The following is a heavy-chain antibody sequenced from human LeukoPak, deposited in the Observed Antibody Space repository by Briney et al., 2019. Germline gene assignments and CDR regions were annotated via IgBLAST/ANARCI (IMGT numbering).Heavy chain of an antibody. D-gene: IGHD2-2*01. CDR3: AREWGYCSSTSCSHGAFDI. V-gene: IGHV3-21*01. CDR1: GFTFSSYS. Sequence: PGGSLRLSRAASGFTFSSYSMNWVRQAPGKGLEWVSSISSSSYIYYADSVKGRFTISRDNAKNSLYLQMNSLRAEDTAVYYCAREWGYCSSTSCSHGAFDIWGQGTMVTVSS. CDR2: ISSSSYI. J-gene: IGHJ3*02.